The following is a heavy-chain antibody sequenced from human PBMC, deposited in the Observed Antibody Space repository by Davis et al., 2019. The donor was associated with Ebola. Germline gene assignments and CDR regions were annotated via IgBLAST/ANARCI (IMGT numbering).Heavy chain of an antibody. V-gene: IGHV3-7*01. CDR1: GFTFSSYW. Sequence: PGGSLRLSCAASGFTFSSYWMSWVRQAPGKGLEWVANIKQDGSEKYYVDSVKGRFTISRDNAKNSLYLQMNSLRAEDTAFYYCAREGYCSSTTCPHDAFDMWGQGTMVTVSS. D-gene: IGHD2-2*01. CDR3: AREGYCSSTTCPHDAFDM. CDR2: IKQDGSEK. J-gene: IGHJ3*02.